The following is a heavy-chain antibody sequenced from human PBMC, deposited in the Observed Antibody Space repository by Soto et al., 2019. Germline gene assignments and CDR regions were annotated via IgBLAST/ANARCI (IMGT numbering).Heavy chain of an antibody. CDR3: TRDRGFYYDSSGYYPHDY. D-gene: IGHD3-22*01. CDR1: GFTFGDYA. CDR2: IRSKAYGGTT. V-gene: IGHV3-49*03. J-gene: IGHJ4*02. Sequence: PGGSLRLSCTASGFTFGDYAMSWFRQAPGKGLEWVGFIRSKAYGGTTECAASVKGRFTISRDDSKSIAYLQMNSLKTEDTAVYYCTRDRGFYYDSSGYYPHDYWGQGTLVTVSS.